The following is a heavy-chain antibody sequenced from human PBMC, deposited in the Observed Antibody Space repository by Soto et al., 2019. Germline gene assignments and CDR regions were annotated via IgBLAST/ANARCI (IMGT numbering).Heavy chain of an antibody. D-gene: IGHD2-15*01. CDR1: GFTFSSYA. CDR2: ISGSGGTT. CDR3: AKSANGCFSPYYI. Sequence: PGGSLRLSCAASGFTFSSYAMSLVRQAPGKGLEWVSAISGSGGTTYYADSVKGRFTFSRDNSKNTLYLQMNSLRAEDTAVYYCAKSANGCFSPYYISGQRTTVTVSS. J-gene: IGHJ3*02. V-gene: IGHV3-23*01.